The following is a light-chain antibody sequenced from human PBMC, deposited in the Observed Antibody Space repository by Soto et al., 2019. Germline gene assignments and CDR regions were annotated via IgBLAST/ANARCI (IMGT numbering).Light chain of an antibody. CDR3: AAWDDSLNGPV. J-gene: IGLJ2*01. CDR2: SNN. Sequence: QAVVTQPPSASGTPGQRVTISCSGSSSNIGSNTVNWYQQLPGTAPKLLIYSNNHRPSGVPDRFSGSSFGTSASLAISGLQSEDEADYYCAAWDDSLNGPVFGGGTKLTVL. CDR1: SSNIGSNT. V-gene: IGLV1-44*01.